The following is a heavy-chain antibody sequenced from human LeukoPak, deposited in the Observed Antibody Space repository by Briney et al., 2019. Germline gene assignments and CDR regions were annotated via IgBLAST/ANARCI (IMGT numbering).Heavy chain of an antibody. D-gene: IGHD1-26*01. CDR2: ISSSSSYI. Sequence: KPGGSLRLSCAASGFTFSSYSMSWVRQAPGKGLEWVSSISSSSSYIYYADSVKGRFTISRDNAKNSLYLQMNSLRAEDTAVYYCARTVVGATTDDAFDIWGQGTMVTVSS. V-gene: IGHV3-21*04. J-gene: IGHJ3*02. CDR3: ARTVVGATTDDAFDI. CDR1: GFTFSSYS.